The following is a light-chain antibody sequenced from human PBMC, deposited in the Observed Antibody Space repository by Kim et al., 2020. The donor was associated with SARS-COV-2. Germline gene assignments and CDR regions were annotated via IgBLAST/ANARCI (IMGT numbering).Light chain of an antibody. J-gene: IGLJ2*01. CDR3: SSNTSSNTVV. CDR2: DVS. V-gene: IGLV2-14*01. CDR1: SSDVGGYNY. Sequence: QSALTQPASVSGSPGQSITISCTGTSSDVGGYNYVSWHQQHPGKAPKLMIYDVSKRPSGVSNRFSGSKSGNTASLTISGLQAEDEADYYCSSNTSSNTVVFAGGTQLTVL.